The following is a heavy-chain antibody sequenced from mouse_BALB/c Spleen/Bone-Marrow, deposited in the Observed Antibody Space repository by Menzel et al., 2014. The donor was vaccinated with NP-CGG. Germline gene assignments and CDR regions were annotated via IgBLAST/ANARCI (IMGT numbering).Heavy chain of an antibody. V-gene: IGHV1S81*02. J-gene: IGHJ3*01. CDR1: GYTFTSYY. CDR2: LNPSNGGT. Sequence: LQEPGAELVKPGASVKLSCKASGYTFTSYYLYWVKQRPGQGLEWIGELNPSNGGTNFNEKFKSKATLSVDKSSSTAYMQLSSLTFEDSAIYCCTRPYFGYGGYAYWGQGTQVTVSA. D-gene: IGHD1-2*01. CDR3: TRPYFGYGGYAY.